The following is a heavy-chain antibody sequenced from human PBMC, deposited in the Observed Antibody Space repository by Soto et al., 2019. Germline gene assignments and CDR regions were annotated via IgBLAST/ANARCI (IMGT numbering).Heavy chain of an antibody. CDR3: ARDGWSSRDGSPHYFDY. V-gene: IGHV3-21*01. CDR1: GFTFSSYS. J-gene: IGHJ4*02. D-gene: IGHD2-2*01. CDR2: ISSSSSYI. Sequence: PVGSLRLSCAASGFTFSSYSMNWVRQAPGKGLEWVSSISSSSSYIYYADSVKGRFTISRDNAKNSLYLQMNSLRAEDTAVYYCARDGWSSRDGSPHYFDYWGQGTLVTVSS.